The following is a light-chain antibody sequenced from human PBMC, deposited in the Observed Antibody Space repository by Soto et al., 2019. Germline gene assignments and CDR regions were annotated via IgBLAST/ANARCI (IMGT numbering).Light chain of an antibody. CDR1: SNDVGGYDY. CDR2: EVY. J-gene: IGLJ1*01. Sequence: QSALTQPASVSGSPGQSITISCTGTSNDVGGYDYVSWYQQHPGKAPKLIIFEVYNRPSGVSNRFSGSKSGNRASLTISGVQADDEADYFCSSYTTSSTLHVFGTGTKVTVL. CDR3: SSYTTSSTLHV. V-gene: IGLV2-14*01.